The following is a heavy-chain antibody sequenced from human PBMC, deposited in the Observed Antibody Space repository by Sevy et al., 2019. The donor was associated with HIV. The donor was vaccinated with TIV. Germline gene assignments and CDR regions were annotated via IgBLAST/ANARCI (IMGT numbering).Heavy chain of an antibody. J-gene: IGHJ4*02. CDR1: GFTFSSFG. D-gene: IGHD2-8*01. V-gene: IGHV3-30*18. Sequence: GGSLRLSCAASGFTFSSFGMHWVRQAPGKGLEWVAIISLDGSNKNYADSVKGRFTISRDNSKNTLYLQMDSLGADDTAVYHCAKQGGYCSNGVCYRAVDYWGQGTLVTVSS. CDR3: AKQGGYCSNGVCYRAVDY. CDR2: ISLDGSNK.